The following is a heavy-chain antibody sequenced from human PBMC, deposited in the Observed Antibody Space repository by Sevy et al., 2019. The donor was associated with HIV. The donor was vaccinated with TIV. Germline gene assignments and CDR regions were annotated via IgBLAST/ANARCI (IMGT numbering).Heavy chain of an antibody. CDR1: GDTISSNSHY. J-gene: IGHJ5*02. Sequence: SETLSLTCSVSGDTISSNSHYWDWIRQSPGKGLEWIGSIFYSGTTYYNPSLKSRLTISVDTSNNRFFLKLDSVTAADTAVYYCARHAPPGLFLVVGSGGFDPWGLGTLVTVSS. CDR2: IFYSGTT. V-gene: IGHV4-39*01. D-gene: IGHD3-3*01. CDR3: ARHAPPGLFLVVGSGGFDP.